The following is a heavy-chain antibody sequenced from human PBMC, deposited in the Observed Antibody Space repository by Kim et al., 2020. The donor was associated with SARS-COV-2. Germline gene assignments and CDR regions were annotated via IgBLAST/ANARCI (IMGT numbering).Heavy chain of an antibody. CDR3: ARLVLGYGPDFDY. CDR1: GGSISSSSYY. CDR2: IYYSGST. Sequence: SETLSLTCTASGGSISSSSYYWGWIRQPPGKGLEWIGSIYYSGSTYYNPSLKSRVTISVDTSKNQFSLKLSSVTAADTAVYYCARLVLGYGPDFDYWGQGTLVTVSS. J-gene: IGHJ4*02. V-gene: IGHV4-39*01. D-gene: IGHD5-12*01.